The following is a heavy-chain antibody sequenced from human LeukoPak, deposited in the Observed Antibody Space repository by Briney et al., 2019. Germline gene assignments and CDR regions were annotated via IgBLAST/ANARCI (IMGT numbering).Heavy chain of an antibody. CDR2: ISWDGGST. CDR3: AKDGEGYYYGMDV. J-gene: IGHJ6*02. CDR1: GFTFDDYT. D-gene: IGHD3-10*01. Sequence: RSGGSLGLSCAASGFTFDDYTMHWVRQAPWKGLEWVSLISWDGGSTYYADSVKGRFTISRDNSKNSLYLQMNSLRTEDTALYYCAKDGEGYYYGMDVWGQGTTVTVSS. V-gene: IGHV3-43*01.